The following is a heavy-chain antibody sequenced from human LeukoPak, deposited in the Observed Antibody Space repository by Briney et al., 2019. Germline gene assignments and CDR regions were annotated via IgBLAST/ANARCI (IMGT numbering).Heavy chain of an antibody. CDR2: IYYSGST. CDR3: ARNRYYYGSGNYGVPNWFDP. D-gene: IGHD3-10*01. Sequence: KSSETLSLTCTVSGSSIRTYTHWGWIRQPPGKGLKWIGSIYYSGSTYYNPSLKSRVTISVDTSKNQFSLKLNSVTAADTAVYYCARNRYYYGSGNYGVPNWFDPWGQGTLVTVSS. J-gene: IGHJ5*02. V-gene: IGHV4-39*01. CDR1: GSSIRTYTH.